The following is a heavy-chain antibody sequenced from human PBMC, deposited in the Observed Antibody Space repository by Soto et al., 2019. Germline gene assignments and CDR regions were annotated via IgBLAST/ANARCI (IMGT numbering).Heavy chain of an antibody. V-gene: IGHV3-15*07. D-gene: IGHD2-2*01. CDR2: IKSKTDGGTT. CDR3: TTGTSRLYYYYYGMDV. Sequence: EVQLVESGGGLVKPGGSLRLSCAASGFTFSNAWMNWVRQAPGKGLEWVGRIKSKTDGGTTDYAAPVKGRFTISRDDSKNTLYLQMNSLKTEDTAVYYCTTGTSRLYYYYYGMDVWGQGTTVTVSS. CDR1: GFTFSNAW. J-gene: IGHJ6*02.